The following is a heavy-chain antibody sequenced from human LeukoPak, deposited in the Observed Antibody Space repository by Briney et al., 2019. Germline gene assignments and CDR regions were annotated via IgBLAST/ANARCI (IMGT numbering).Heavy chain of an antibody. V-gene: IGHV3-23*01. CDR1: GFTFSSYA. Sequence: SGGSLRLSCAASGFTFSSYAMSWVRQAPGKGLEWVSAISGSGGSTYYADSVKGRFTISRDNSKNTLYLQMNSLRAEDTAVYYCAKVCSGSYYAFDIWGQGTMVTVSP. D-gene: IGHD1-26*01. CDR2: ISGSGGST. CDR3: AKVCSGSYYAFDI. J-gene: IGHJ3*02.